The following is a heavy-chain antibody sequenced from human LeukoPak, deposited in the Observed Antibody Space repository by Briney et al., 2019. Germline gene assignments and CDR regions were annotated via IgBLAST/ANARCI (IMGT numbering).Heavy chain of an antibody. V-gene: IGHV1-8*01. J-gene: IGHJ6*03. D-gene: IGHD2-15*01. CDR1: GYTFTSYD. Sequence: ASVKVSCKASGYTFTSYDINWVRQATGRGLEWMGWMNPNSGNTGYAQKFQGRVTMTRNTSISTAYMELSSLRSEDTAVYYCARGPDCSGGSCYYYYYYMDVWGKGTTVTVSS. CDR2: MNPNSGNT. CDR3: ARGPDCSGGSCYYYYYYMDV.